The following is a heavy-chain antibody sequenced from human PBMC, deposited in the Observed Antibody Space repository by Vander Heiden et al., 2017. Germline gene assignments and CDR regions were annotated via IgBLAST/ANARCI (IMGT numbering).Heavy chain of an antibody. J-gene: IGHJ4*02. CDR1: GFSLRSDGVV. D-gene: IGHD4-17*01. Sequence: QITLKESGPALVKPTQTLTLTCSFSGFSLRSDGVVVGWLRQPPGKALEWIALIYWDDEKRYSPSLQSRVAISEDTSKNQVLLTMTNMHPLDTGTYYCARRLGDNGALYYFDLWGQGTLVTVSS. CDR3: ARRLGDNGALYYFDL. V-gene: IGHV2-5*02. CDR2: IYWDDEK.